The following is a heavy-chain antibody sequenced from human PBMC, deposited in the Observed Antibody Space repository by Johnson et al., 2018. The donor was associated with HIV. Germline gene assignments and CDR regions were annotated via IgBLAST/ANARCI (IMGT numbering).Heavy chain of an antibody. V-gene: IGHV3-66*01. CDR3: AREEGTDILTRGDAFDI. CDR1: GFTVSSNY. Sequence: VQLVESGGGLVQPGGSLRLSCAASGFTVSSNYMSWVRQAPGKGLEWVSIIYSGDTTYYADSVKGRFTMSRDNAKKSLYLQMNSLRAEDTAVYYCAREEGTDILTRGDAFDIWGQGTMVTVSS. J-gene: IGHJ3*02. CDR2: IYSGDTT. D-gene: IGHD3-9*01.